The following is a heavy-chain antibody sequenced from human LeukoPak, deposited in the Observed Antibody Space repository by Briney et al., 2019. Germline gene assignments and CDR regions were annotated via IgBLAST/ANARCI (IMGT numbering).Heavy chain of an antibody. CDR2: IYHSGST. D-gene: IGHD3-10*01. J-gene: IGHJ4*02. CDR1: GGSISSSKW. V-gene: IGHV4-4*02. Sequence: SETLSLTCAVSGGSISSSKWWSWVRQPPGKGLEWIGEIYHSGSTNYNPSLKSRVTISVDKSKNQFSLKLSSATAADTAVYYCATVSAFFYDSGSYYTFDYWGQGTLVTVSS. CDR3: ATVSAFFYDSGSYYTFDY.